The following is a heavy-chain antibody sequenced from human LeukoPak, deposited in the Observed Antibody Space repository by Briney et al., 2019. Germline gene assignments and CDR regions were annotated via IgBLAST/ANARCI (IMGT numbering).Heavy chain of an antibody. D-gene: IGHD2/OR15-2a*01. Sequence: SQTLSLTCTVSGGSISSGGYYWSWIRQPPGKGLEWIGYIYHSGSTYYNPSLKSRVTISVDRSKNQFSLKLSSVTAADTAVYYCARDGGNFGWYFDLWGRGTLVTVSS. CDR2: IYHSGST. V-gene: IGHV4-30-2*01. CDR1: GGSISSGGYY. CDR3: ARDGGNFGWYFDL. J-gene: IGHJ2*01.